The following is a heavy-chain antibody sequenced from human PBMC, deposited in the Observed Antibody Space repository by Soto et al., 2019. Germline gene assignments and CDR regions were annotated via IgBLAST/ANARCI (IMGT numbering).Heavy chain of an antibody. V-gene: IGHV4-30-4*01. J-gene: IGHJ5*02. D-gene: IGHD3-9*01. CDR3: ARAYLGILTGYWFDP. Sequence: SETLSLTCTVSGGSISSGDYYWSWIRQPPGKGLEWIGYIYYSGSTYYNPSLKSRVTISVDTSKNQFSLKLSSVTAADTAVYYCARAYLGILTGYWFDPWGQGTLVTVSS. CDR2: IYYSGST. CDR1: GGSISSGDYY.